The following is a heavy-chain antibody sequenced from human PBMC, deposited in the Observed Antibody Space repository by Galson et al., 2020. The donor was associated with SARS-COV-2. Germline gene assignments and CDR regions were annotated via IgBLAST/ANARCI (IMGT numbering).Heavy chain of an antibody. V-gene: IGHV5-51*01. CDR2: VYPGDSDT. D-gene: IGHD1-26*01. J-gene: IGHJ4*02. CDR3: ARQAGYMGLGAGWIGFGH. CDR1: GYSFTSYW. Sequence: KIGASLKISCKGSGYSFTSYWIGWVRQMPGKGLEWMGIVYPGDSDTRYSPSFQGQVTISADKSISTAYLQWNSLKASDTAMYYCARQAGYMGLGAGWIGFGHGGLGTRVTVSS.